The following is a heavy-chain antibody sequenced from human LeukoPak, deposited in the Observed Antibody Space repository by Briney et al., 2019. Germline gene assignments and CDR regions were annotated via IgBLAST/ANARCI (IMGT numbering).Heavy chain of an antibody. CDR2: IKQDGRDK. V-gene: IGHV3-7*01. Sequence: GGSLRLSCAASGFTFSSYWMSWVRQAPGKGLEWVANIKQDGRDKYYVDSVKGRFTISRDNAKNSLYLQMNSLRAEDTAVYYCARDSPHYHDSSGYWFDPWGQGTLVTVSS. CDR1: GFTFSSYW. J-gene: IGHJ5*02. D-gene: IGHD3-22*01. CDR3: ARDSPHYHDSSGYWFDP.